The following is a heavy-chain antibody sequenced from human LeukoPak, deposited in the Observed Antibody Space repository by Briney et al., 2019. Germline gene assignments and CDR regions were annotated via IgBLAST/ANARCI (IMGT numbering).Heavy chain of an antibody. CDR1: GGTFSSSA. CDR3: ARSGHYYYYMDV. J-gene: IGHJ6*03. Sequence: GASVKVSCKASGGTFSSSAISWVRQAPGQGLEWMGGIIPIFGTANYAQKFQGRVTITTDESTSTAYMELSSLRSEDTAVYYCARSGHYYYYMDVWGKGTTVTVSS. CDR2: IIPIFGTA. V-gene: IGHV1-69*05.